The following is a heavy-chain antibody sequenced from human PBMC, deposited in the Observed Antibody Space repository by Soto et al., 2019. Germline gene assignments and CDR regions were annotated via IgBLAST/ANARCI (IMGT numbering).Heavy chain of an antibody. CDR2: ISYDGSSK. V-gene: IGHV3-30-3*01. CDR3: AREAEAFDI. Sequence: GGSLRLSCAASGFTFSSYAMHWVRQAPGKGLEWVAFISYDGSSKYYADSVKGRFTISRDNSKNTLYLQMNSLRAEDTAVYYCAREAEAFDIWGQGTLVTVSS. D-gene: IGHD6-25*01. J-gene: IGHJ3*02. CDR1: GFTFSSYA.